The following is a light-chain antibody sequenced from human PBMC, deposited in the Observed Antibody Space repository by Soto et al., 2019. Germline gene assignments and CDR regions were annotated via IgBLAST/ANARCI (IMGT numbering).Light chain of an antibody. Sequence: IPLTQSPASLSASVGDRVTITCQASQSISSYLNWYQQKPGKAPKLLIYAASSLQSGVPSRFSGSGSGTDLTLTISSLQPEDFANYYCQQSYSTPSITFGQRTRLEIK. J-gene: IGKJ5*01. V-gene: IGKV1-39*01. CDR2: AAS. CDR3: QQSYSTPSIT. CDR1: QSISSY.